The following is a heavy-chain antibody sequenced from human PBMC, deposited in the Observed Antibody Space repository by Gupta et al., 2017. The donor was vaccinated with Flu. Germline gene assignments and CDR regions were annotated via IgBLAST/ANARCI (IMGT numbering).Heavy chain of an antibody. V-gene: IGHV1-46*01. CDR2: IHPIGGRT. CDR3: ARSHREGVVNVMDV. Sequence: QVQLVQSGAEVTKPGASVKVSCKAPGYPFTTYYLHWVRQAPGQGLEWMGRIHPIGGRTNLAQKFQGRVTMTRDTSTNTVSMELRSLRSEDTAVYYCARSHREGVVNVMDVWGQGTTVTVSS. D-gene: IGHD3-3*01. J-gene: IGHJ6*02. CDR1: GYPFTTYY.